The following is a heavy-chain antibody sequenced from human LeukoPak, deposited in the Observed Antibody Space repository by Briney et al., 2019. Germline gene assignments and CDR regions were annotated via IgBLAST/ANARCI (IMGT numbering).Heavy chain of an antibody. J-gene: IGHJ5*02. CDR2: IIPIFGTA. D-gene: IGHD5-18*01. CDR3: ARVREPAMVTGWFDP. CDR1: GGTFSSYA. Sequence: ASVKVSCKAFGGTFSSYAISWVRQAPGQGLEWMGGIIPIFGTANYAQKFQGRVTITADESTSTAYMELSSLRSEDTAVYYCARVREPAMVTGWFDPWGQGTLVTVSS. V-gene: IGHV1-69*13.